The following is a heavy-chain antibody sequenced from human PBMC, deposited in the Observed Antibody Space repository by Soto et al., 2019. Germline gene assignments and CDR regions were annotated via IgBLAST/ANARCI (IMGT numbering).Heavy chain of an antibody. CDR1: GGTFSSYA. J-gene: IGHJ6*02. D-gene: IGHD6-13*01. CDR3: ARARLQAAATLYYYAMDV. V-gene: IGHV1-69*13. Sequence: ASVKVSCKASGGTFSSYAISWVRQAPGQGLEWMGGIIPIFGTANYAQKFQGRVTITADESTSTAYMEVSSLRSDDTAVYYCARARLQAAATLYYYAMDVWGQGTTVTVSS. CDR2: IIPIFGTA.